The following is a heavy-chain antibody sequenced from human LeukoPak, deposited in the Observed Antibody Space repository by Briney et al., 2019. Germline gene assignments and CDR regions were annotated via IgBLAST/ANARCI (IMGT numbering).Heavy chain of an antibody. CDR3: ARDRSWEVVVVVADTHFWFDP. CDR1: VYTFTGYY. Sequence: ASVKVSCKASVYTFTGYYMHWVRQAPGQGLEWMGWINPNSGGTNYAQKFQGRVTMTRDTSISTAYMELSRLRSDDAAVYYCARDRSWEVVVVVADTHFWFDPWGQGTLVTVSS. V-gene: IGHV1-2*02. J-gene: IGHJ5*02. D-gene: IGHD2-15*01. CDR2: INPNSGGT.